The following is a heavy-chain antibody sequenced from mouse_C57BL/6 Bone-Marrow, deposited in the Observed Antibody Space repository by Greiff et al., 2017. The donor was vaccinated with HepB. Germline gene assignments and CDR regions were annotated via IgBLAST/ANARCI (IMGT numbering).Heavy chain of an antibody. V-gene: IGHV1-75*01. D-gene: IGHD1-1*01. J-gene: IGHJ2*01. CDR3: ARRDYYYGSSYDDY. Sequence: QVQLKQSGPELVKPGASVKISCKASGYTFTDYYINWVKQRPGQGLEWIGWIFPGSGSTYYNEKFKGKATLTVDKSSSTAYMLLSSLTSEDSAVYFCARRDYYYGSSYDDYWGQGTTLTVSS. CDR1: GYTFTDYY. CDR2: IFPGSGST.